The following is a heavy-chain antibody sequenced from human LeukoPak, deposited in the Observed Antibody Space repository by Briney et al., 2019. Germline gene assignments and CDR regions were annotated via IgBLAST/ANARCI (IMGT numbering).Heavy chain of an antibody. J-gene: IGHJ4*02. CDR1: XG. CDR3: GRRGSGSYHVDY. Sequence: XGTHWVCQAPGKGLEWVALIWYDGGDKFYADSVKGRFTIARDNSKNTLYLQMNSLRADDTAVYCCGRRGSGSYHVDYWGQGTLVTVSS. D-gene: IGHD1-26*01. V-gene: IGHV3-33*01. CDR2: IWYDGGDK.